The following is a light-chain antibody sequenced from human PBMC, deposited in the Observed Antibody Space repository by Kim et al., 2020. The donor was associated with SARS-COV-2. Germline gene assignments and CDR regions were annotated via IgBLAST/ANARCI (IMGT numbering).Light chain of an antibody. CDR2: AAS. Sequence: DIQLTQSPSFLSASVGDRVTITCRASQDISSFLAWYQQKPGKAPKPLIYAASTFHSGVPSRFGGSGSGTEFTLTISSLQPEDFATYYCQQLNSYPLTFGGGTKVEIK. J-gene: IGKJ4*01. V-gene: IGKV1-9*01. CDR1: QDISSF. CDR3: QQLNSYPLT.